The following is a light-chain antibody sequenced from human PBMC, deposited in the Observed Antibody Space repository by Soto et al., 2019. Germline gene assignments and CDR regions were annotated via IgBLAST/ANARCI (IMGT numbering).Light chain of an antibody. CDR2: GAS. CDR3: HQRQSWPRT. V-gene: IGKV3-11*01. Sequence: EIVLTQPPATLSLSPGETATLSCRASQSVSSSLAWYQQKPGQAPRLLIYGASTRATGIPARFSGSGSGTDFTLTISDVQPEDFALYYCHQRQSWPRTFGQGTKVDIK. J-gene: IGKJ1*01. CDR1: QSVSSS.